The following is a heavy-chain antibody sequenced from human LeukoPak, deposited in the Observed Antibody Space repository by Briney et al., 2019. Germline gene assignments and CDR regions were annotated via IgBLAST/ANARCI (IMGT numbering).Heavy chain of an antibody. CDR2: ISGSGGST. CDR1: GFTFSSYA. D-gene: IGHD3-10*01. CDR3: AKMDVLLWFGEGPAGAYFDY. V-gene: IGHV3-23*01. Sequence: GGSLRLSCAASGFTFSSYAMSWVRQAPGKGLEWVSAISGSGGSTYYADSVKGRFTISRDNSKNTLYLQMNSLRAEDTAVYYCAKMDVLLWFGEGPAGAYFDYWGQGTLVTVSS. J-gene: IGHJ4*02.